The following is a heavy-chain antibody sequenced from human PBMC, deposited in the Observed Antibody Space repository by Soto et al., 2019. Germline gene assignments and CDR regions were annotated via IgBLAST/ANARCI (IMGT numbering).Heavy chain of an antibody. CDR3: ARLPAGTVTIEEYYYYGMDV. D-gene: IGHD4-17*01. Sequence: PSETLSLTCTVSGGSISSSSYYWGWIRQPPGKGLEWIGSIYYSGSTYYNPSLKSRVTISVDTSKNQFSLKLSSVTAADTAVYYCARLPAGTVTIEEYYYYGMDVWGQGTTVTVSS. CDR1: GGSISSSSYY. V-gene: IGHV4-39*01. J-gene: IGHJ6*02. CDR2: IYYSGST.